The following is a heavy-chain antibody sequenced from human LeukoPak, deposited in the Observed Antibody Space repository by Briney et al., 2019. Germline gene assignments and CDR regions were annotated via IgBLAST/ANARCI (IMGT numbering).Heavy chain of an antibody. Sequence: NPGGSLRLSCAASGFTFSSYWMSWVRQAPGKGLEWVANIKQDGSEKYYVDSVKGRFTISRDNAKNSLYLQMNSLRAEDTAVYYCAKEPYDSSGYSYYYMDVWGNGTTVIVSS. D-gene: IGHD3-22*01. CDR2: IKQDGSEK. V-gene: IGHV3-7*01. J-gene: IGHJ6*03. CDR1: GFTFSSYW. CDR3: AKEPYDSSGYSYYYMDV.